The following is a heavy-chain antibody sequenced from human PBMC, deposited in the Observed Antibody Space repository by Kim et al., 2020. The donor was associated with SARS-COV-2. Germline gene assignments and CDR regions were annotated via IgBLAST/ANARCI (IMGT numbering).Heavy chain of an antibody. Sequence: GESLKISCKGSGYSFTSYWIGWVRQMPGKGLEWMGIIYPGDSDTRYSPSFQGQVTISADKSISTAYLQWSSLKASDTAMYYCARHGSRWLQIHDGGHYWGQGTLVTVSS. D-gene: IGHD5-12*01. J-gene: IGHJ4*02. V-gene: IGHV5-51*01. CDR1: GYSFTSYW. CDR3: ARHGSRWLQIHDGGHY. CDR2: IYPGDSDT.